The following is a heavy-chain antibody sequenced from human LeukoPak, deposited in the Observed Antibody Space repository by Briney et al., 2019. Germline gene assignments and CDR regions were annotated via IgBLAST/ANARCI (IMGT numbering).Heavy chain of an antibody. D-gene: IGHD4-17*01. V-gene: IGHV3-23*01. CDR2: ISASGGST. Sequence: GGSLRLSCAASRFTFSSSAMSWVRQVPGKGLEWVSGISASGGSTYYADSVRGRFTISRDNSKNTLYLQMNSLRAEDTAVYYCAKVGGYGDYGPLDYWGQGTLVTVSS. CDR3: AKVGGYGDYGPLDY. CDR1: RFTFSSSA. J-gene: IGHJ4*02.